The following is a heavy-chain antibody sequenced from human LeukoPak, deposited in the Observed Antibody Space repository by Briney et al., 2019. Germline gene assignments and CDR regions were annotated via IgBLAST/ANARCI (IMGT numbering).Heavy chain of an antibody. J-gene: IGHJ6*02. CDR1: GGSISSYY. CDR2: IYYSGST. CDR3: ARGGYGSGSYLSCYYYYGTDV. V-gene: IGHV4-59*01. D-gene: IGHD3-10*01. Sequence: SETLSLTCTVSGGSISSYYWSWIRQPPGKGLEWIGYIYYSGSTNYNPSLKSRVTISVDTSKNQFSLKLSSVTAADTAVYCCARGGYGSGSYLSCYYYYGTDVWGQGTTVTVSS.